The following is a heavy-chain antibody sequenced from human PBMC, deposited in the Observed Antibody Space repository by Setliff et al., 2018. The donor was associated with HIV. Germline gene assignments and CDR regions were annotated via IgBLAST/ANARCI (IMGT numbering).Heavy chain of an antibody. CDR2: ISNSNSYI. J-gene: IGHJ6*03. CDR3: ARVSGATRDYYYYYMDV. Sequence: LSCAASGFTFSSYSMNWVRQAPGKGLEWVSSISNSNSYIYYGDSVKGRFTISRDNAKNSLYLQMNSLRAEDTAVYYCARVSGATRDYYYYYMDVWGKGTTVTVSS. CDR1: GFTFSSYS. D-gene: IGHD1-26*01. V-gene: IGHV3-21*01.